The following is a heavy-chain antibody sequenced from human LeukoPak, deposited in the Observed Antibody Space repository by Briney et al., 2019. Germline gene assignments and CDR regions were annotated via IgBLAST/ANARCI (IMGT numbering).Heavy chain of an antibody. D-gene: IGHD3-22*01. CDR3: AKDPYYYDSSGYYYEVDY. CDR2: ISYDGSNK. J-gene: IGHJ4*02. CDR1: GFTFSSYG. Sequence: GGSLRLFCAASGFTFSSYGMHWVRQAPGKGLEWVAVISYDGSNKYYADSVKGRFTISRDNSKNTLYLQMNSLRAEDTAVYYCAKDPYYYDSSGYYYEVDYWGQGTLVTVSS. V-gene: IGHV3-30*18.